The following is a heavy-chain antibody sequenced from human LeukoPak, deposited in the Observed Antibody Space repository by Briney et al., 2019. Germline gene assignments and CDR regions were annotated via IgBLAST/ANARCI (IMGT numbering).Heavy chain of an antibody. Sequence: ASVKVSCKASGYTFTSYYMHWVRQAPGQGLEWMGIINPSGGSTSYAQKFQGRVTMTRDMSTSTVYMELSSLRSEDTAVYYCARAAGDGPGDIPRWYFDLWGRGTLVTVSS. V-gene: IGHV1-46*01. J-gene: IGHJ2*01. CDR1: GYTFTSYY. CDR2: INPSGGST. D-gene: IGHD4-17*01. CDR3: ARAAGDGPGDIPRWYFDL.